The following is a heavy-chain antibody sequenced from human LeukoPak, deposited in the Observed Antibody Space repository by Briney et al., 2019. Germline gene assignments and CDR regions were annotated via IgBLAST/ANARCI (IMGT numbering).Heavy chain of an antibody. CDR2: INHSGST. Sequence: KSSETLSLTCAVYGGSFSGYYWSWIRQPPGKGLEWIGEINHSGSTNYNPSLKSRVTISVDTSKNQFSLKLSSVTAADTAVYYCARRRIHSVRGVITYFDYWGQGTLVTVSS. D-gene: IGHD3-10*01. CDR1: GGSFSGYY. J-gene: IGHJ4*02. CDR3: ARRRIHSVRGVITYFDY. V-gene: IGHV4-34*01.